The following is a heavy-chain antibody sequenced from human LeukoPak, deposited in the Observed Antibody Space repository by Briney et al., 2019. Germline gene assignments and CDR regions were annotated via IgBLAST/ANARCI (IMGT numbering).Heavy chain of an antibody. J-gene: IGHJ5*02. CDR3: ARRGGRDGYNLNWFDP. CDR2: IYYNRDT. CDR1: GGSISTYY. Sequence: SETLSLTCTVSGGSISTYYWSWIRQPPGKGLEWIGYIYYNRDTNYNPSLKSRVTISVDTSKKQFSLKLRTVTAADTAVYYCARRGGRDGYNLNWFDPWGQGTLVTVSS. V-gene: IGHV4-59*01. D-gene: IGHD5-24*01.